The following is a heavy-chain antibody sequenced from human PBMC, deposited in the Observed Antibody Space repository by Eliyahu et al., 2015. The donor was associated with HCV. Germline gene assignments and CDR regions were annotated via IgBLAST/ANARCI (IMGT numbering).Heavy chain of an antibody. CDR3: TTNFGIFQY. J-gene: IGHJ1*01. CDR2: ISNSGAYI. CDR1: GFTFGQQS. V-gene: IGHV3-21*06. D-gene: IGHD3-10*01. Sequence: VESGGGLVEPGGSLRLSCAASGFTFGQQSMNWVRQAPGKGLEGXSGISNSGAYIDXADSVNXRFTISRDNGKSTLFLDMHSLSAADTAVYYCTTNFGIFQYWGLGTVVNVSS.